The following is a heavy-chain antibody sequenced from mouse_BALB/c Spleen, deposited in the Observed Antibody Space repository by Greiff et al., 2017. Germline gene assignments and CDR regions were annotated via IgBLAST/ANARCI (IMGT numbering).Heavy chain of an antibody. Sequence: EVQLQQSGAELVKPGASVKLSCTASGFNINDTYMHWVKQRPEQGLEWIGRIDPANGNTKYDPKFQGKATITADTSSNTAYLQLSSLTSEDTAVYYSAIDCGNYVGAYWGQGTLVTVSA. J-gene: IGHJ3*01. D-gene: IGHD2-1*01. V-gene: IGHV14-3*02. CDR3: AIDCGNYVGAY. CDR2: IDPANGNT. CDR1: GFNINDTY.